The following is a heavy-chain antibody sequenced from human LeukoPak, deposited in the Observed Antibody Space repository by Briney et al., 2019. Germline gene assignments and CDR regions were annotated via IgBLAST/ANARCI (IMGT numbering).Heavy chain of an antibody. D-gene: IGHD3/OR15-3a*01. CDR3: ARDRLDLSSPGYYYYGMDV. CDR2: INPNSGAT. J-gene: IGHJ6*02. V-gene: IGHV1-2*02. CDR1: GYTFTDYY. Sequence: ASVKVSCKASGYTFTDYYIHWVRQAPGQGLEWMGWINPNSGATQYAQRFQGRVTMTRETSISTAYMELRSLRSDDTSVYYCARDRLDLSSPGYYYYGMDVWGQGTTVTVSS.